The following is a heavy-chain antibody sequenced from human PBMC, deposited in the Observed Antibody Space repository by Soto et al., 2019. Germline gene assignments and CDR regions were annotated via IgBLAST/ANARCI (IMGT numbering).Heavy chain of an antibody. CDR3: ARGGRKGYYDSSGSVSLGY. Sequence: PGGSLRLSCAASGFTFSSYDMHWVRQATGKGLEWVSAIGTAGDTYYPGSVKGRFTISRENAKNSLYPQMNSLRAGDTAVYYCARGGRKGYYDSSGSVSLGYWGQGALVTVSS. J-gene: IGHJ4*02. V-gene: IGHV3-13*01. CDR2: IGTAGDT. CDR1: GFTFSSYD. D-gene: IGHD3-22*01.